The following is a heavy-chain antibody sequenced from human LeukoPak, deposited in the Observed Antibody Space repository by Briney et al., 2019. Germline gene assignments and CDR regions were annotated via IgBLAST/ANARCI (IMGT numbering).Heavy chain of an antibody. Sequence: ALVKVSCKASGYTFTSYGISWVRQAPGQGLEWMGWISAYNGNTNYAQKLQGRVTMTTDTSTSTAYMELRSLRSDDTAVYYCARVTYSSSWYWVSGFDPWGQGTLVTVSS. V-gene: IGHV1-18*01. CDR1: GYTFTSYG. CDR2: ISAYNGNT. D-gene: IGHD6-13*01. J-gene: IGHJ5*02. CDR3: ARVTYSSSWYWVSGFDP.